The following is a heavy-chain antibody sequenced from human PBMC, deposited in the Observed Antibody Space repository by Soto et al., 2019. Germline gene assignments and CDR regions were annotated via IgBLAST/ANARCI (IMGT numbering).Heavy chain of an antibody. CDR2: ISSNRTYM. V-gene: IGHV3-21*01. Sequence: LGLSCLASGFTFSSYSMDWVRQAPGKGLEWVSSISSNRTYMYYADSVKGRFTISRDNAKNSVYLQMNSLRAEDTAVYFCARAGTGLTKMFFDYWGQGILVTVSS. CDR1: GFTFSSYS. J-gene: IGHJ4*02. D-gene: IGHD2-8*01. CDR3: ARAGTGLTKMFFDY.